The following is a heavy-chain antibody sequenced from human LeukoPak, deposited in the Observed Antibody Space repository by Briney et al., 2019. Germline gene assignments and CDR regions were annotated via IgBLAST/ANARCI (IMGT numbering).Heavy chain of an antibody. Sequence: GGSLRLSCAASGFTFSRFAMSWVRQAPGKGLEWVSGFSGSGGSTYYADSVKGRFTISRDNSKNTLYLQMNSLRVEDTAVYYCARDAYGSGFGDYFDYWGQGTLVTVSS. CDR2: FSGSGGST. CDR3: ARDAYGSGFGDYFDY. J-gene: IGHJ4*02. CDR1: GFTFSRFA. D-gene: IGHD3-10*01. V-gene: IGHV3-23*01.